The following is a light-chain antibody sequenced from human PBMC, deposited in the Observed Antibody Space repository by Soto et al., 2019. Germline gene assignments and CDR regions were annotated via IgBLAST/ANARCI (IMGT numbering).Light chain of an antibody. Sequence: AIQLTQSPSSLSASVGDRVTITCRASQTIRTALGWYQRRPGKVPKLLIYAASTLQSGVPSRFSGSGSGTDFTLTISSLQPEDFATYYCLLDFRYFWAFGQGTKVEIK. V-gene: IGKV1-6*01. CDR1: QTIRTA. CDR3: LLDFRYFWA. J-gene: IGKJ1*01. CDR2: AAS.